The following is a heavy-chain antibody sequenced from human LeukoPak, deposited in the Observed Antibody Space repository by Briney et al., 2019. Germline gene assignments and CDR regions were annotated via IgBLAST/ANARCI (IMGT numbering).Heavy chain of an antibody. Sequence: PSETLSLTCAVSGGSISGHYWSWIRQPPGKGLEWIGYIYYSGSTNYNPSLKSRVTISVDTSKNQFSLKLSSVTAADTAVYYCGRLYDSDDYTDWFDPWGQGALVTVSS. J-gene: IGHJ5*02. CDR2: IYYSGST. CDR1: GGSISGHY. V-gene: IGHV4-59*11. CDR3: GRLYDSDDYTDWFDP. D-gene: IGHD3-22*01.